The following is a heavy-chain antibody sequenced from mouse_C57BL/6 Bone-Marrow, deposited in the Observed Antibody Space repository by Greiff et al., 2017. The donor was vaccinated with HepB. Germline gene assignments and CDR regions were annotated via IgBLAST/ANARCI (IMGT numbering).Heavy chain of an antibody. J-gene: IGHJ1*03. CDR1: GFTFTDYY. CDR2: IRNKANGYTT. CDR3: ARFSYYYGSSNWYFDV. D-gene: IGHD1-1*01. Sequence: DVQLQESGGGLVQPGGSLSLSCAASGFTFTDYYMSWVRQPPGKALEWLGFIRNKANGYTTEYSASVKGRFTISRDNSQSILYLQMNALRAEDSATYYCARFSYYYGSSNWYFDVWGTGTTVTVSS. V-gene: IGHV7-3*01.